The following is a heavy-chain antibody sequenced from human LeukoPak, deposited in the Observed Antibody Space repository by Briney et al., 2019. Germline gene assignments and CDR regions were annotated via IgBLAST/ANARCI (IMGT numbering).Heavy chain of an antibody. J-gene: IGHJ3*02. D-gene: IGHD4-23*01. CDR1: GFTFDDYA. CDR2: ISWNSGSI. CDR3: AKAVYGGIDDAFDI. V-gene: IGHV3-9*01. Sequence: GRSLRLSCAASGFTFDDYAMHWVRQAPGKGLEWVSGISWNSGSIGYADSVKGRFTISRDNSKNSLYLQMNSLRAEDTALYYCAKAVYGGIDDAFDIWGQGTMVTVSS.